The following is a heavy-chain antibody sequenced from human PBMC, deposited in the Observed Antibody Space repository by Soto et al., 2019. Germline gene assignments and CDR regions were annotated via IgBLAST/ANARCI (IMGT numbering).Heavy chain of an antibody. CDR2: ISYDGSNK. D-gene: IGHD3-22*01. V-gene: IGHV3-30*18. Sequence: PVGSLRLSCAASGFTFSSYGMHWVRQAPGKGLEWVAVISYDGSNKYYADSVKGRFTISRDNSKNTLYLQMNSLRAEDTAVYYCAKDAYYDSSGYYKGSFDYWGQGTLVTVSS. CDR3: AKDAYYDSSGYYKGSFDY. CDR1: GFTFSSYG. J-gene: IGHJ4*02.